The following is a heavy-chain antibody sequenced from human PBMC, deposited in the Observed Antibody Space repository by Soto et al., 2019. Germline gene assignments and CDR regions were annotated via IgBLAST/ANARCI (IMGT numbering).Heavy chain of an antibody. CDR3: AKGGPYYDILTGYQYYFDY. D-gene: IGHD3-9*01. Sequence: PGGSLRLSCAASGFTFSSYAMSWVRQAPGKGLEWVSAISGSGGSTYYADSVKGRFTISRDNSKNTLYLQMNSLRAEDTAVYYCAKGGPYYDILTGYQYYFDYWGQGTLVTVSS. CDR2: ISGSGGST. J-gene: IGHJ4*02. CDR1: GFTFSSYA. V-gene: IGHV3-23*01.